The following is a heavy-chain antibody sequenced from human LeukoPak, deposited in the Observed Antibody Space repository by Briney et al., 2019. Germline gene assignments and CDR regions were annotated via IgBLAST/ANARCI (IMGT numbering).Heavy chain of an antibody. CDR1: GGSISRYY. V-gene: IGHV4-4*07. CDR3: ARDRGRYSYGPYYYYMDV. CDR2: IYTSGST. J-gene: IGHJ6*03. D-gene: IGHD5-18*01. Sequence: SETLSLTCTVSGGSISRYYWSWIRQPAGKGLEWIGRIYTSGSTNYNPSLKSRVTISVDTSKNQFSLKLSSVTAADTAVYYCARDRGRYSYGPYYYYMDVWGKGTTVTVSS.